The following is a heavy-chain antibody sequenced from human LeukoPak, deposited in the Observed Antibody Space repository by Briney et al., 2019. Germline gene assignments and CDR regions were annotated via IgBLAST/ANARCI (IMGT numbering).Heavy chain of an antibody. D-gene: IGHD1-26*01. J-gene: IGHJ4*02. V-gene: IGHV4-59*08. Sequence: PSETLSLTRTVSGGSISSYYWSWIRQPPGKGLEWIGYIYYSGSTNYNPSLKSRVTISVDTSKNQFSLKLSSVTAADTAVYYCARHLIGAVFDYWGQGTLVTVSS. CDR3: ARHLIGAVFDY. CDR2: IYYSGST. CDR1: GGSISSYY.